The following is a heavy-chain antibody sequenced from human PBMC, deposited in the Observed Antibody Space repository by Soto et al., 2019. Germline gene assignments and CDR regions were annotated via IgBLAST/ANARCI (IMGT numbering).Heavy chain of an antibody. CDR1: GFTFSSYA. CDR2: ISGSGDST. CDR3: AKAWG. J-gene: IGHJ4*02. V-gene: IGHV3-23*01. D-gene: IGHD7-27*01. Sequence: EVQLLESGGGLVQPGGSLRLSCAASGFTFSSYAMTWVRQAPGKGLEWVSGISGSGDSTYYADSVKGRFTISRDTSKNPLYPQVNSLRAEDTAVYHCAKAWGWGQGTLVTVSS.